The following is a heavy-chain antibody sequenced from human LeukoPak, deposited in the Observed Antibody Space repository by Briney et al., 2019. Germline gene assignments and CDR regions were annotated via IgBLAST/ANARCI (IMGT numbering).Heavy chain of an antibody. CDR3: AKFSLPIVVVPAADYFDY. CDR2: ISSSGSTI. V-gene: IGHV3-48*03. D-gene: IGHD2-2*01. CDR1: GFTFSSYE. J-gene: IGHJ4*02. Sequence: GGSLRLSCAASGFTFSSYEMNWVRQAPGKGLEWVSYISSSGSTIYYADSVKGRFTISRDNSKNTLYLQMNSLRAEDTAVYYCAKFSLPIVVVPAADYFDYWGQGTLVTVSS.